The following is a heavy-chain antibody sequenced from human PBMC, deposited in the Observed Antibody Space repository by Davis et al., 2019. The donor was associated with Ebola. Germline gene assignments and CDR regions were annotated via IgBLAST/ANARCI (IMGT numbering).Heavy chain of an antibody. V-gene: IGHV3-33*01. CDR3: ARQDLDCTSGRCFGPYYYGMDV. Sequence: GESLKISCAASGFTFSSYGMHWVRQAPGKGLEWVSVIWYDGSNKYYADSVKGRFTISRDNSKNTLYLQMNSLRAEDTAVYYCARQDLDCTSGRCFGPYYYGMDVWGQGTTVTVSS. CDR2: IWYDGSNK. J-gene: IGHJ6*02. D-gene: IGHD2-8*01. CDR1: GFTFSSYG.